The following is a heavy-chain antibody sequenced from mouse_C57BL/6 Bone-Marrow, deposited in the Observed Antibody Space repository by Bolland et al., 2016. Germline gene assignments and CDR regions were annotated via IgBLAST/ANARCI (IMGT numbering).Heavy chain of an antibody. CDR3: AREEVSNYLSRYYFDF. D-gene: IGHD2-5*01. Sequence: SYTNYNQKFKGKATLTVDTSSSTAYMQLSSLTSEDSAVYYCAREEVSNYLSRYYFDFWGQGTT. J-gene: IGHJ2*01. V-gene: IGHV1-50*01. CDR2: SYT.